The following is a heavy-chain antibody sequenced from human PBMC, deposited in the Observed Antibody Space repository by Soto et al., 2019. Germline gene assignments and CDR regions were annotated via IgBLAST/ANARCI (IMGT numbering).Heavy chain of an antibody. Sequence: ASVTVSCKASGGTFISYTISWVRQAPGQGLEWMGRIIPILGIANYAQKFQGRVTITADKSTSTAYMELSSLRSEDTAVYYCARNPLGERSEGIIDYWGQGTLVTVSS. V-gene: IGHV1-69*02. CDR1: GGTFISYT. J-gene: IGHJ4*02. D-gene: IGHD3-16*01. CDR2: IIPILGIA. CDR3: ARNPLGERSEGIIDY.